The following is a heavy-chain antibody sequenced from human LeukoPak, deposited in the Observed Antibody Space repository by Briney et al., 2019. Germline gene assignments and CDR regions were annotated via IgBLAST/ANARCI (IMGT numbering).Heavy chain of an antibody. CDR3: ARVASTELIDY. J-gene: IGHJ4*02. CDR2: ISGSDSST. Sequence: GGSLRLSCAASGFTFSSYAMSWVRQAPGKGLEWVSAISGSDSSTYYADSVRGRFTISRNNSKNTLYLQMNSLGAEDTAVYYCARVASTELIDYWGQGTLVTVSS. CDR1: GFTFSSYA. V-gene: IGHV3-23*01. D-gene: IGHD1-7*01.